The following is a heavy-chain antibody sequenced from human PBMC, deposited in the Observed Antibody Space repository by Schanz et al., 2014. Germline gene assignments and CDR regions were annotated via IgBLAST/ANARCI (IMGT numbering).Heavy chain of an antibody. J-gene: IGHJ4*02. Sequence: QVELVESGGGVVQPGRSLRLSCAASGFIFSYYTIHWVRQAPGKGLEWVAVISDDGSRRHYADFVTGRFTISRDNSKDTVYLQMNSLRAEDTAVYYCARDLAGGGNDVWGQGTLVTDSS. CDR1: GFIFSYYT. CDR3: ARDLAGGGNDV. D-gene: IGHD2-15*01. CDR2: ISDDGSRR. V-gene: IGHV3-30*04.